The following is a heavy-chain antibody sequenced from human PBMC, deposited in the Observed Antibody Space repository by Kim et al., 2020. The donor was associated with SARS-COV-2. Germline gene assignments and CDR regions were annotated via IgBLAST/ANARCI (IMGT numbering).Heavy chain of an antibody. J-gene: IGHJ1*01. D-gene: IGHD3-3*01. CDR3: AGSSYDFWSGYPAEYFQH. Sequence: ASVKVSCKASGYTFTSYGISWVRQAPGQGLEWMGWISAYNGNTNYAQKLQGRVTMTTDTSTSTAYMELRSLRSDDTAVYYCAGSSYDFWSGYPAEYFQHWARAPWSPSPQ. CDR2: ISAYNGNT. CDR1: GYTFTSYG. V-gene: IGHV1-18*01.